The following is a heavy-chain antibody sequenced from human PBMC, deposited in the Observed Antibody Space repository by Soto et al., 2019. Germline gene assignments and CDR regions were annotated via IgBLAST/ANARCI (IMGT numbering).Heavy chain of an antibody. CDR3: ARSYYYDSGSYVDP. Sequence: SETLSLTCTVSGGSISSSSYYWGWIRQPPGKGLEWIGSIYYSGSTYYNPSLKSRVTISVDTSKNQFSLKLSSVTAADTAVYYCARSYYYDSGSYVDPWGQGTLVTVSS. CDR1: GGSISSSSYY. J-gene: IGHJ5*02. D-gene: IGHD3-10*01. V-gene: IGHV4-39*01. CDR2: IYYSGST.